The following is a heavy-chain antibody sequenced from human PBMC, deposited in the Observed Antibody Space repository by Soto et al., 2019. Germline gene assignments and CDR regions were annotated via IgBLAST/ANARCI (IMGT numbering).Heavy chain of an antibody. CDR3: AKGAFFCSGGSCYSLFYYYYGMDV. D-gene: IGHD2-15*01. J-gene: IGHJ6*02. CDR1: GFTFSSYG. V-gene: IGHV3-30*18. Sequence: SPILSCAASGFTFSSYGMHWVRQAPGKGLEWVAVISYDGSNKYYADSVKGRFTISRDNSKNTLYLQMNSLRAEDTAVYYCAKGAFFCSGGSCYSLFYYYYGMDVWGQGTTVTVSS. CDR2: ISYDGSNK.